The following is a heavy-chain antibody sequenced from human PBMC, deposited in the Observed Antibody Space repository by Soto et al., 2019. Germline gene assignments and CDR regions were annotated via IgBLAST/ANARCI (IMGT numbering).Heavy chain of an antibody. D-gene: IGHD2-15*01. V-gene: IGHV3-23*01. CDR1: GFTFSSYA. Sequence: GGSLRLSCAASGFTFSSYAMSWVRQAPGKGLEWVSAISGSGGSTYYADSVKGRFTSSRDNSKNRLYLQMNSLRAEDTAVYYCAKDRIYCSGGSCFFDYWGQGTLVTVSS. J-gene: IGHJ4*02. CDR3: AKDRIYCSGGSCFFDY. CDR2: ISGSGGST.